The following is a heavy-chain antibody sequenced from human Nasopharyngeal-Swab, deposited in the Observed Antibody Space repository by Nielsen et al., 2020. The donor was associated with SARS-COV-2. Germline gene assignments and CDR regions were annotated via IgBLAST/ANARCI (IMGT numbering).Heavy chain of an antibody. CDR3: ARDYYDILTGYYNGRFGWFDP. Sequence: GESLKISCAASEFTFSSYSMNWVRQAPGKGLEWVSSISSSSSYIYYADSVKGRFTISRDNAKNSLYLQMNSLRAEDTAVYYCARDYYDILTGYYNGRFGWFDPWGQGTLVTVSS. CDR2: ISSSSSYI. J-gene: IGHJ5*02. D-gene: IGHD3-9*01. CDR1: EFTFSSYS. V-gene: IGHV3-21*01.